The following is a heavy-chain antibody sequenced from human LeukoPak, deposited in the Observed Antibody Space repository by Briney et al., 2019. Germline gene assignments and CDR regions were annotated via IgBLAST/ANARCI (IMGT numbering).Heavy chain of an antibody. CDR1: GGSMSSDAYY. CDR2: ISYTGRT. D-gene: IGHD6-13*01. V-gene: IGHV4-39*07. CDR3: AREAAAGNWFDP. Sequence: PSETLSLTCTVSGGSMSSDAYYLNWIRQTPGKGLECIGNISYTGRTSYNPSLKSRVTISVDTSKNQFSLKLSSVTAADTAVYYCAREAAAGNWFDPWGQGTLVTVSS. J-gene: IGHJ5*02.